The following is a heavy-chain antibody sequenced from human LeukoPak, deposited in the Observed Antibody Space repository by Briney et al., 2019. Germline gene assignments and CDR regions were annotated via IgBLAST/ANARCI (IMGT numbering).Heavy chain of an antibody. Sequence: PGGSLRLSCAASGFTFNYNAMAWVRQAPGKGLEWVSGILGSGDSTYYADAVKGRFTISRDNSKNTLYLQMNTLRAEDTAVYYCAKSWDAFDFWGQGTMVTVSS. CDR3: AKSWDAFDF. J-gene: IGHJ3*01. CDR1: GFTFNYNA. D-gene: IGHD3-10*01. CDR2: ILGSGDST. V-gene: IGHV3-23*01.